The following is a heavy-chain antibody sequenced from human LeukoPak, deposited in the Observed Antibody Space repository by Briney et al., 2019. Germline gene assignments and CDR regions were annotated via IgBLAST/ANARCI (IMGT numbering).Heavy chain of an antibody. J-gene: IGHJ3*02. V-gene: IGHV1-18*01. CDR3: AREARLRLIRAFDI. D-gene: IGHD3-16*01. CDR2: SAYNGNT. Sequence: SAYNGNTNYAQKLQGRVTMTTDTSTSTAYMELRSLRSDDTAVYYCAREARLRLIRAFDIWGQGTMVTVSS.